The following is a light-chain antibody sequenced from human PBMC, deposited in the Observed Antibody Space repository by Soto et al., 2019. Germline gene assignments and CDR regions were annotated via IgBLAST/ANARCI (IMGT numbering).Light chain of an antibody. V-gene: IGKV1-5*03. J-gene: IGKJ1*01. CDR3: QHYNSYSEA. CDR1: QAVXSR. CDR2: KAS. Sequence: IRLTKSPSRLSGSAGDSVTITCRASQAVXSRFVWYQPKPGKAPKVLXYKASTLKSGVPSRLSGSGSGTEFTLTISSLQPDDFATYYCQHYNSYSEAFGQGTKVDIK.